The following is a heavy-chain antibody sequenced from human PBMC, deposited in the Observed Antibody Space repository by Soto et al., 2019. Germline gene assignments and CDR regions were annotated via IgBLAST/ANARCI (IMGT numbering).Heavy chain of an antibody. CDR3: ARPPGLDYYYGMDV. V-gene: IGHV4-4*02. D-gene: IGHD6-25*01. Sequence: SETLSLTCAVSGGSISSSNWWSWIRQPPGKGLEWIGEIYHSGSTNYNPSLKSRVTISVDKSKNQFSLKLSSVTAADTAVYYCARPPGLDYYYGMDVWGQGTTVTVSS. CDR1: GGSISSSNW. J-gene: IGHJ6*02. CDR2: IYHSGST.